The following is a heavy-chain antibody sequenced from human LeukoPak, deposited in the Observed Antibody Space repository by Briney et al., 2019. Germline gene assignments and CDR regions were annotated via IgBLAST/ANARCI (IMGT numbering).Heavy chain of an antibody. CDR1: GFTFSSYA. Sequence: PGGSLRLSCAASGFTFSSYAMHWVRQAPGKGLEWVAVISYDGSNKYYADSVKGRFTISRDNSKNTLCLQMNSLRAEDTAVYYCARDKDYGSGSYIFDYWGQGTLVTVSS. J-gene: IGHJ4*02. CDR2: ISYDGSNK. CDR3: ARDKDYGSGSYIFDY. D-gene: IGHD3-10*01. V-gene: IGHV3-30-3*01.